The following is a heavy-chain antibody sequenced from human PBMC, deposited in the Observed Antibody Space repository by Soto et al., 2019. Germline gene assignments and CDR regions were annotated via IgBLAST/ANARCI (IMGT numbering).Heavy chain of an antibody. CDR3: ARDWGGDAGIFWYFHL. CDR1: VFTVSTNY. Sequence: PVGSLRLSCASSVFTVSTNYLSCVRHSPGRCLEWVSVIYSGGNTHYADSVKGRFTISRDNYKNTVYLHMKNLRVEDTAVYYCARDWGGDAGIFWYFHLWGRGTLVTVS. CDR2: IYSGGNT. D-gene: IGHD3-10*01. V-gene: IGHV3-53*01. J-gene: IGHJ2*01.